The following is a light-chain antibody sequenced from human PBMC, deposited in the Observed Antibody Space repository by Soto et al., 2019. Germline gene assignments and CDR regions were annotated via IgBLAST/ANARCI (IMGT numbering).Light chain of an antibody. Sequence: IALTRRPGTQCWSRGERYHLTYRASQSVSSSYLAWYQQKPGQAPRLLIYGASSRATGIPDRFSGSGSGSDFTLTISRLEPEDFAVYDCQQHDSSPWMVGPGTKVDIK. J-gene: IGKJ1*01. V-gene: IGKV3-20*01. CDR1: QSVSSSY. CDR2: GAS. CDR3: QQHDSSPWM.